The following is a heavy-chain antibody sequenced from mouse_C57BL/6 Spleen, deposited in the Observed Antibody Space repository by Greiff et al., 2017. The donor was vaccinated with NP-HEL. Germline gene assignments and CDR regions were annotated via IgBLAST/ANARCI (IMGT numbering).Heavy chain of an antibody. CDR2: FHPNSGST. J-gene: IGHJ4*01. V-gene: IGHV1-64*01. CDR3: ARERAVSYAMGY. CDR1: GYTFTSYW. D-gene: IGHD3-3*01. Sequence: VQLQQPGAELVKPGASVKLSCKASGYTFTSYWMHWVKQRPGQGLEWIGMFHPNSGSTNYNEKFKSKATLTVDKSSSTAYMQINSLTSKDSAVYYYARERAVSYAMGYWGQGASVTVYS.